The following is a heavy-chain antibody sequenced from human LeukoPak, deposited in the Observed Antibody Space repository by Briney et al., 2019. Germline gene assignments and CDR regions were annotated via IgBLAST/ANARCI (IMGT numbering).Heavy chain of an antibody. D-gene: IGHD3-16*02. J-gene: IGHJ4*02. Sequence: GRSLRLSCAASGFTFSSYGMHWVRQAPGKGLEWVAVIWYDGSNKYYADSVKGRFTISRDNSKNTLYLQMNSLKTEDTAVYYCTTVLGSLGELSVDNDYWGQGTLVTVSS. CDR1: GFTFSSYG. CDR3: TTVLGSLGELSVDNDY. CDR2: IWYDGSNK. V-gene: IGHV3-33*01.